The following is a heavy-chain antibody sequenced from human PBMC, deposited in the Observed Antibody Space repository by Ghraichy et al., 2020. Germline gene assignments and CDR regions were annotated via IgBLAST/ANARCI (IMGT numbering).Heavy chain of an antibody. CDR2: ISTTGETI. Sequence: GGSLRLSCAPSGFTFSSYKMNWVRQAPGKGLEWISYISTTGETIYYADSVKGRFTISRDNAKNSLYLQMNRLRAEDTAVYYCAREERDYGAAAFDYWGQGTLVTVSS. D-gene: IGHD4-17*01. CDR1: GFTFSSYK. CDR3: AREERDYGAAAFDY. J-gene: IGHJ4*02. V-gene: IGHV3-48*03.